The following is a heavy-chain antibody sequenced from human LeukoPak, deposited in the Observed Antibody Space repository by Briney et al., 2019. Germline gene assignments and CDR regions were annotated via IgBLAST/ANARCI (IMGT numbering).Heavy chain of an antibody. CDR3: AGNCAGSWYEVSWFDP. D-gene: IGHD6-13*01. CDR1: GFTFSSYG. J-gene: IGHJ5*02. CDR2: IWYDGSNK. Sequence: PGGSLRLSCAASGFTFSSYGMHWVRQAPGKGLEWVAVIWYDGSNKYYADSVKGRFTISRDNSKNTLYLQMNSLRAEDTAVYYCAGNCAGSWYEVSWFDPWGQGTLVTVSS. V-gene: IGHV3-33*01.